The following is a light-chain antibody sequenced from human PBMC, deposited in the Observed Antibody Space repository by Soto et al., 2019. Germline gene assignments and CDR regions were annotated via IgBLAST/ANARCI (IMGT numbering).Light chain of an antibody. CDR1: QSVSSY. CDR2: DAS. CDR3: QQRSNWPPLT. J-gene: IGKJ4*01. Sequence: EIVLTRSPATRSLSPGERATLSCRASQSVSSYLSWYQQKPGQAPRLLIYDASNRATGIPARFSGSGSGTDFTLTISSLEPEDFAVYYCQQRSNWPPLTFGGGTKVDIK. V-gene: IGKV3-11*01.